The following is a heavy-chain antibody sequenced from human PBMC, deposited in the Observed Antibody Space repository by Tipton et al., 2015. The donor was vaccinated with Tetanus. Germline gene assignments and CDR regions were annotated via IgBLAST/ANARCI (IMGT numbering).Heavy chain of an antibody. J-gene: IGHJ4*02. CDR1: GGSFSGYY. CDR3: AKEGLSAFDY. D-gene: IGHD6-13*01. CDR2: IYYRGNT. V-gene: IGHV4-59*01. Sequence: PGLVKPSETLSLTCTVYGGSFSGYYWSWIRQPPGKGLEWIGYIYYRGNTNYNPSLKKRVTISVDTSKNQFSLKLNSVTAADTAVYYCAKEGLSAFDYWGQGTLVSVSS.